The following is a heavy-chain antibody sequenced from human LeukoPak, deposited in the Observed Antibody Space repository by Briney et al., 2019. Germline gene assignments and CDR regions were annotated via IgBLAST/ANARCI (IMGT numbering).Heavy chain of an antibody. J-gene: IGHJ4*02. CDR2: IHYSGST. Sequence: SETLSLTCTVSGGSISSSGYYWGWIRQPPGKGLEGIGSIHYSGSTYHNPSLKSRVTISVDTPKNQFSLKLSSVTVADTAVYYCARQSGPVDYWDQGTLVTVSS. V-gene: IGHV4-39*01. CDR1: GGSISSSGYY. CDR3: ARQSGPVDY.